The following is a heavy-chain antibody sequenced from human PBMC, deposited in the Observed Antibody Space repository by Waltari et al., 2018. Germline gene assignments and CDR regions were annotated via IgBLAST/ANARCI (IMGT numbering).Heavy chain of an antibody. Sequence: EVQLLESGGGLVQPGGSLRLSCAASGLTLRNYAMSWVRQVPGKWLERISGMSGSGVYKYYADSVKGRFTISGDNSRNTLYLQMNSLRAEDTAVYYCAKAYYHDKSDYSPGYWGQGTLVRVSS. D-gene: IGHD3-22*01. CDR2: MSGSGVYK. J-gene: IGHJ4*02. V-gene: IGHV3-23*01. CDR3: AKAYYHDKSDYSPGY. CDR1: GLTLRNYA.